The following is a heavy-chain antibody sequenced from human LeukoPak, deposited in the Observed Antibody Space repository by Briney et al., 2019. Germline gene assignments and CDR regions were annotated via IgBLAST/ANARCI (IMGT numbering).Heavy chain of an antibody. J-gene: IGHJ4*02. CDR1: GFTFSSYS. Sequence: GVSLRLSCAASGFTFSSYSMNWVRQAPGKGLEWVSSISSSSSYIYYADSVKRRFPISRDNDKNSLYLPMNRLRGEEKGVYYCARDTGGFDYWGQGSMVSVCS. D-gene: IGHD2-8*02. CDR2: ISSSSSYI. V-gene: IGHV3-21*01. CDR3: ARDTGGFDY.